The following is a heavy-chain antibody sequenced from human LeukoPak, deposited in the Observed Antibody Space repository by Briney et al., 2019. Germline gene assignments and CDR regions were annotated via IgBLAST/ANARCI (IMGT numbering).Heavy chain of an antibody. J-gene: IGHJ4*02. D-gene: IGHD1-1*01. CDR1: GGSISSYY. V-gene: IGHV4-59*01. CDR2: IYYSGGT. CDR3: ARGVQLTWRH. Sequence: SETLSLTCTVSGGSISSYYWSWIRQPPGKGLEWIGYIYYSGGTNYNPSLKSRVTISVDTSKNQFSLKLSSVTAADTAVYYCARGVQLTWRHWGQGTLVTVSS.